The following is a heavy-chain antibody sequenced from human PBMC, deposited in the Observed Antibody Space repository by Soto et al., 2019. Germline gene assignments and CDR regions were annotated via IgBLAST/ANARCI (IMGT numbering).Heavy chain of an antibody. CDR3: AKDSDFWSGAFDY. D-gene: IGHD3-3*01. Sequence: EVQLLESGGGLVQPGGSLRLSCAASGFTFSSYAMSWVRQAPRKGLEWVSAISGSGGSTYYADSVKGRFTISRDNSKNTRYLQMNSLRAEDTAVYYCAKDSDFWSGAFDYWGQGTLVTVSS. V-gene: IGHV3-23*01. CDR1: GFTFSSYA. CDR2: ISGSGGST. J-gene: IGHJ4*02.